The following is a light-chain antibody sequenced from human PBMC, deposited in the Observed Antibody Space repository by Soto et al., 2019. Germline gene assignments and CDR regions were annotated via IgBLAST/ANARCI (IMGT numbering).Light chain of an antibody. J-gene: IGKJ4*01. CDR3: QQRSNWPLT. CDR2: NAS. Sequence: EIVLTQSPATLSLSPGERVTLSCRASQRVSSYLAWYQQKPGQAPRLLIHNASNRATGIPARFSGSGSGTDFTLTIRSLEPEDFAVYYCQQRSNWPLTFGGGTKVEIK. V-gene: IGKV3-11*01. CDR1: QRVSSY.